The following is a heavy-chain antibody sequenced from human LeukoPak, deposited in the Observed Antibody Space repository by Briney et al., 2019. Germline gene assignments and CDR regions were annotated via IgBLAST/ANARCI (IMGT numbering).Heavy chain of an antibody. J-gene: IGHJ3*02. Sequence: SETLSLTCTVSGYSISSGYYWGWIRQPPGKGLEWIGSIYHSGSTYYNPSLKSRVTISVDTSKNQFSLKLSSVTAADTAVYYCAREGQYEQQLNAFDIWGQGTMVTVSS. CDR3: AREGQYEQQLNAFDI. D-gene: IGHD6-13*01. V-gene: IGHV4-38-2*02. CDR2: IYHSGST. CDR1: GYSISSGYY.